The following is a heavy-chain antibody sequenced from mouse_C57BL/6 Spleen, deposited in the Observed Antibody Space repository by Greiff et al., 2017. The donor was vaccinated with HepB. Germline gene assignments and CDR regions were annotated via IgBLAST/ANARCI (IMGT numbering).Heavy chain of an antibody. J-gene: IGHJ4*01. Sequence: EVKLVESEGGLVQPGSSMKLSCTASGFTFSDYYMAWVRQVPEKGLEWVANINYDGSSTYYLDSLKSRFIISRDNAKNILYLQMSSLKSEDTATYYCARLGGYDEGYAMDYWGQGTSVTVSS. CDR3: ARLGGYDEGYAMDY. D-gene: IGHD2-2*01. CDR2: INYDGSST. CDR1: GFTFSDYY. V-gene: IGHV5-16*01.